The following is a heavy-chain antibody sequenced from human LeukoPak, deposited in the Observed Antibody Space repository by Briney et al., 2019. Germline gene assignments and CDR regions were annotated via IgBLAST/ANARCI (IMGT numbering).Heavy chain of an antibody. CDR1: GFNFNSNA. J-gene: IGHJ5*02. D-gene: IGHD3/OR15-3a*01. CDR3: ARDRDWGAFDA. CDR2: IRPSGDIL. Sequence: GGSLRLSCATSGFNFNSNAMIWVRQAPGKGLEWVSGIRPSGDILYYADSVKGRFTISRDNFKNTLSLEMNSLRAEDTALYYCARDRDWGAFDAWGQGTLVTVSS. V-gene: IGHV3-23*01.